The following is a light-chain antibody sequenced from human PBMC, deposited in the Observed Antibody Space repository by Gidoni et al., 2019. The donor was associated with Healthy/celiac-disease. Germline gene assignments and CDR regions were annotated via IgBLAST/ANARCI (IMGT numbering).Light chain of an antibody. Sequence: DIEMTQSPSSLSASVGDRVTIPCRASQGISNYLAWYQQKPGKVPKILIYAASTLQSGVPSRFSGSGSGTDFTLTSSSLQPEDVETYYCQKYNSAPFTFGPGTKVDIK. J-gene: IGKJ3*01. CDR3: QKYNSAPFT. CDR1: QGISNY. V-gene: IGKV1-27*01. CDR2: AAS.